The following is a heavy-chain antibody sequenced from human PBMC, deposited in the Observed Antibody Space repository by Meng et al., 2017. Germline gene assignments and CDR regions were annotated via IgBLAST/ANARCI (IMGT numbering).Heavy chain of an antibody. J-gene: IGHJ6*02. Sequence: GSLRLSCTVSGYSISSGYYWGWIRQPPGKGLEWIGSIYHSGSTYYNPSLKSRVTISVDTSKNQFSLKLSSVTAADTAVYYCARDCNYYDSSGYPYYYGMDVWGHGTTVTVSS. D-gene: IGHD3-22*01. CDR3: ARDCNYYDSSGYPYYYGMDV. CDR2: IYHSGST. V-gene: IGHV4-38-2*02. CDR1: GYSISSGYY.